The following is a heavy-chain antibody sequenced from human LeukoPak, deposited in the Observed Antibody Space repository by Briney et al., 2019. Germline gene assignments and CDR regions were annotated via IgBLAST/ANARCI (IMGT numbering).Heavy chain of an antibody. CDR2: INPNSGGT. Sequence: ASVKVSCKASGYTFTASYIHWMRQAPGQGLEWMGWINPNSGGTKYAQRFQGRVTVTRDTSTSTAYMELSGLRADDTAVYYCARVAYCTKGVCMNIDYWGQGTLVTVSS. CDR1: GYTFTASY. J-gene: IGHJ4*02. D-gene: IGHD2-8*01. CDR3: ARVAYCTKGVCMNIDY. V-gene: IGHV1-2*02.